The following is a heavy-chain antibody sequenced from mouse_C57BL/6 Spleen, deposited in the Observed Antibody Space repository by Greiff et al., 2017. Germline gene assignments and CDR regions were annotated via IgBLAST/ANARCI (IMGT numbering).Heavy chain of an antibody. CDR2: IWRGGST. CDR3: ATVYDGYPAWFAY. D-gene: IGHD2-3*01. J-gene: IGHJ3*01. Sequence: QVQLKESGPGLVQPSQSLSITCTVSGFSLTSYGVPWVRQSPGKGLEWLGVIWRGGSTDYTAAFMSRLSITKDNSKIQVFFKMNSLQADDTAIDYCATVYDGYPAWFAYWGQGTLVTVSA. V-gene: IGHV2-5*01. CDR1: GFSLTSYG.